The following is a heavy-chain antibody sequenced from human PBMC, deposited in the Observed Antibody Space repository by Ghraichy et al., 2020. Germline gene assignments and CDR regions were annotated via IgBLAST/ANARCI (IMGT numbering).Heavy chain of an antibody. CDR3: AKRGYCSGGSCYSGFDY. J-gene: IGHJ4*02. Sequence: LSLTCAVSGFTFSSYCMHWVRQAPGKGLEWVAVISYDGSNKYYADSVKGRFTISRDNSKNTLYLQMNSLRAEVTAVYYCAKRGYCSGGSCYSGFDYWGQGTLVTVS. CDR2: ISYDGSNK. V-gene: IGHV3-30*18. D-gene: IGHD2-15*01. CDR1: GFTFSSYC.